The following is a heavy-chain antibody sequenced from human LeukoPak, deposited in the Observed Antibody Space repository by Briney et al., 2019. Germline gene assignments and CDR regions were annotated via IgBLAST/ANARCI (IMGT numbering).Heavy chain of an antibody. CDR2: MNPNSGNT. Sequence: ASVKVSCKASGYIFTSYDINWVRQATGQGLEWMGWMNPNSGNTGYAQKFQGRVTMTRNTSISTAYMELSSLRSEDTAVYYCAKEGVDVGPSGYYYGMDVWGQGTTVTVSS. CDR1: GYIFTSYD. CDR3: AKEGVDVGPSGYYYGMDV. V-gene: IGHV1-8*01. J-gene: IGHJ6*02. D-gene: IGHD2-15*01.